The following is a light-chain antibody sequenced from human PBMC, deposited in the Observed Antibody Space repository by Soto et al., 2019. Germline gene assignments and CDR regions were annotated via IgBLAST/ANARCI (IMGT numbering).Light chain of an antibody. V-gene: IGLV2-14*01. CDR2: EVS. J-gene: IGLJ1*01. Sequence: QSVLTQPASVSGSPGQSITISCTGTSSDVGGYNYVSWYQQHPGKAPKLMIYEVSRRPAGASDRFSGPKSGSTASLTISSLQAEDEADYYCVSFTVHYSYVFGTGTKLTVL. CDR1: SSDVGGYNY. CDR3: VSFTVHYSYV.